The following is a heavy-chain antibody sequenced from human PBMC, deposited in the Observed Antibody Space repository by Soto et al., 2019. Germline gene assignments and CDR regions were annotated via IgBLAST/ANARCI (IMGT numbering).Heavy chain of an antibody. J-gene: IGHJ6*03. Sequence: EVQLLESGGGLVQPGGSLRLSCAASGFTLSSYAMSWVRQAPGKGLEWVSAISDNGDNTYSADSVKGRFTISRDNSKNTLYLQMNSLSAEDTAVYYCAKLWAAGDYYYYYMDVWGKGTTVTVSS. CDR3: AKLWAAGDYYYYYMDV. CDR2: ISDNGDNT. CDR1: GFTLSSYA. V-gene: IGHV3-23*01. D-gene: IGHD6-13*01.